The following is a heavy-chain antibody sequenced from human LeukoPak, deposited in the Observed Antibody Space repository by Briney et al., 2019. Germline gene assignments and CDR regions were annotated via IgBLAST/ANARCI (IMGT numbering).Heavy chain of an antibody. CDR2: IYYSGST. CDR3: VRDRQASWDLTGCHDY. V-gene: IGHV4-39*07. Sequence: SETLSLTCTVSGASISGYYWGWIRQPPGKGLEWIGSIYYSGSTYSNPSLKSRVTISVDTSKNQFSLKLSSVTAADTAVYYCVRDRQASWDLTGCHDYWGQGTLVTVSS. CDR1: GASISGYY. D-gene: IGHD3-9*01. J-gene: IGHJ4*02.